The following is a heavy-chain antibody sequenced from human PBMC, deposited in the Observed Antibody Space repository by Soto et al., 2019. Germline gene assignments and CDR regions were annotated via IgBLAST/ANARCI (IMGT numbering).Heavy chain of an antibody. V-gene: IGHV4-61*01. Sequence: QVQLQESGPGLVKPSETLSLTCTVSGGSVSSGSYYWSWIRQPPGKGLEWIGYIYYSGSTNYNPSLQSGVTISVDTSKNQFSLKLSSVTAADTAVYYCARDRYDSSGYSDAFDIWGQGTMVTVSS. CDR2: IYYSGST. J-gene: IGHJ3*02. D-gene: IGHD3-22*01. CDR3: ARDRYDSSGYSDAFDI. CDR1: GGSVSSGSYY.